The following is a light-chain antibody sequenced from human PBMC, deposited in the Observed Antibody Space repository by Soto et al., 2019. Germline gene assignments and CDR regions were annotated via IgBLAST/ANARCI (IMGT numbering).Light chain of an antibody. CDR3: NSYTSSSTYV. CDR1: TSDVGRYNY. J-gene: IGLJ1*01. V-gene: IGLV2-14*01. CDR2: YVS. Sequence: QSALTQPASVSGSPGQSITISCTGTTSDVGRYNYVSWYQQHPGKAPKLIIYYVSNRPSGVSNRFSGSKSGNTASLTISGLQAEDEADYYCNSYTSSSTYVFGTGTQLTVL.